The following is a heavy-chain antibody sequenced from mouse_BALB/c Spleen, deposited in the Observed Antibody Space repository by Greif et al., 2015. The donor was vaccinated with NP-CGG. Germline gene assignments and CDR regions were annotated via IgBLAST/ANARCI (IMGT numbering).Heavy chain of an antibody. Sequence: QVQLKQSGPDLVAPSQSLSITCTVSGFSLTSYGVHWVRQPPGKGLEWLVVIWSDGSTTYNSALKSRLSISKDNSKSXVFLKMNSLQTDDTAMYYCARHYYYYGNYAMDYWGQGTSVTVSS. CDR1: GFSLTSYG. CDR2: IWSDGST. J-gene: IGHJ4*01. D-gene: IGHD1-1*01. CDR3: ARHYYYYGNYAMDY. V-gene: IGHV2-6-2*01.